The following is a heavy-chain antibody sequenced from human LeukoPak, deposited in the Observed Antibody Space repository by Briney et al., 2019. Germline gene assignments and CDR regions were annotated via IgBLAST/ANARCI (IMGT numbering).Heavy chain of an antibody. CDR1: GFTFSSYA. Sequence: GRSLRLSCAASGFTFSSYAMHWVRQAPGKGLEWVAVISYDGSNKYYADSVKGRFTISRDNSKNTLYLQMNSLRAEDTAVYYCARSLLTTHTEMDVWGKGTTVTVSS. CDR3: ARSLLTTHTEMDV. D-gene: IGHD4-11*01. CDR2: ISYDGSNK. V-gene: IGHV3-30*01. J-gene: IGHJ6*04.